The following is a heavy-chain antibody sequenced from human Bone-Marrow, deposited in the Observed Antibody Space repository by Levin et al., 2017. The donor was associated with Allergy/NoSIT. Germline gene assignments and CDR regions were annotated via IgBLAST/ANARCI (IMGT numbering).Heavy chain of an antibody. J-gene: IGHJ4*02. V-gene: IGHV3-74*01. CDR3: ARDIAGSPHN. CDR2: INSDGSKI. D-gene: IGHD2-21*01. Sequence: GGSLRLSCAASGFSFTTYWINWVRQAPGQGLKWVSIINSDGSKIGYADSVKGRFTISRDNAKNTVYLHLNSLRAEDTAVYYCARDIAGSPHNWGQGTLVTVSS. CDR1: GFSFTTYW.